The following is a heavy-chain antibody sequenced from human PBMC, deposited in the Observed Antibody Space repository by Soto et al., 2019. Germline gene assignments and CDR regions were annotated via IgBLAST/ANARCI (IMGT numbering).Heavy chain of an antibody. V-gene: IGHV3-23*01. CDR1: GFTFSNYA. CDR3: AKATMTLVVIRLDS. D-gene: IGHD3-22*01. J-gene: IGHJ4*02. CDR2: ISGRGGST. Sequence: GGSLRLSCAASGFTFSNYAMNWVRQAPGKGLEWVSTISGRGGSTYYADSVKGRFTISRDNPKNILYLQMNSLRAEDTAVYYCAKATMTLVVIRLDSWGQGTLVTVSS.